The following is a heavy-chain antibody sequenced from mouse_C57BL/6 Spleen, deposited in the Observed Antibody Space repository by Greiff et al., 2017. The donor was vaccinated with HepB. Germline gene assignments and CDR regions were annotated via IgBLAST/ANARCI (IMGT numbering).Heavy chain of an antibody. Sequence: SGAELVRPGASVTLSCKASGYTFTDYEMHWVKQTPVHGLEWIGAIDPETGGTAYNQKFKGKAILTADKSSSTAYMELRSLTSEDSAVYYCTRMGDYDYWGQGTTLTVSS. CDR3: TRMGDYDY. J-gene: IGHJ2*01. CDR1: GYTFTDYE. D-gene: IGHD2-4*01. V-gene: IGHV1-15*01. CDR2: IDPETGGT.